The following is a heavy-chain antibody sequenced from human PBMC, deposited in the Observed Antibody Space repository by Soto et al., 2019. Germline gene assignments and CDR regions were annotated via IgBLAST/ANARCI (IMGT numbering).Heavy chain of an antibody. D-gene: IGHD1-1*01. V-gene: IGHV4-39*01. CDR2: IYYSGST. Sequence: SETLSLTCTVSGGSISGSSYYWGWIRQPPGKGLEWIGNIYYSGSTYYNPSLKSRVTISVDTSKNQFSLKLSSVTAADTAVYYCARVEVPGKTVYPYWGRRTLVTVSS. CDR3: ARVEVPGKTVYPY. J-gene: IGHJ4*02. CDR1: GGSISGSSYY.